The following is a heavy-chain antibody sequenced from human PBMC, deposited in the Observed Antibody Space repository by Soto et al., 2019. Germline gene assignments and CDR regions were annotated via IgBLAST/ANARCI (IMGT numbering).Heavy chain of an antibody. D-gene: IGHD5-18*01. Sequence: SVKVSCKASGGTFSSYAISWVRQAPGQGREWMGGIIPIFGTANYAQKFQGRVTITADKSTSTAYMELSSLRSEDTAVYYCARKIYSTLRNNWFDPWGQGTLVTVSS. CDR3: ARKIYSTLRNNWFDP. CDR1: GGTFSSYA. V-gene: IGHV1-69*06. J-gene: IGHJ5*02. CDR2: IIPIFGTA.